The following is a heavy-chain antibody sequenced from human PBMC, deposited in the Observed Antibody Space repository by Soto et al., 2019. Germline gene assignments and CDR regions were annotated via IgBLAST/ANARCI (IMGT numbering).Heavy chain of an antibody. D-gene: IGHD5-12*01. J-gene: IGHJ4*02. CDR2: ISYDGSNK. Sequence: QVQLVEPGGGVVQPGRYLRLSCAASGFTFSSYGMHWVRQAPGKGLEWVAVISYDGSNKYYADSVKGRFTISRDNSKNTLYLQMNSLRAAYTAVYYCAKDGATANPFDYWGQGTLVTVSS. CDR3: AKDGATANPFDY. CDR1: GFTFSSYG. V-gene: IGHV3-30*18.